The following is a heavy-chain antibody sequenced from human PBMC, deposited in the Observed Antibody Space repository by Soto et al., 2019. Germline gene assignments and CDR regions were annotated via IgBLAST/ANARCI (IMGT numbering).Heavy chain of an antibody. CDR3: ARRKERSGPNYFDL. CDR2: MNPSNGNS. Sequence: ASSVKVSCKASGFTFTTYDINWVRQAPGQGLDWMGWMNPSNGNSGSAQKFRGRITLKRNTSITTAYMELSSLRSEDTAVFYCARRKERSGPNYFDLWGQGTLVTVSS. J-gene: IGHJ4*02. CDR1: GFTFTTYD. V-gene: IGHV1-8*01.